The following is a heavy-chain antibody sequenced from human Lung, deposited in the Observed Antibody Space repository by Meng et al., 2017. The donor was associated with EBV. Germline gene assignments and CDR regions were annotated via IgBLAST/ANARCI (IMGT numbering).Heavy chain of an antibody. J-gene: IGHJ4*02. CDR1: GGSFSGYY. CDR2: INHSGST. D-gene: IGHD6-13*01. CDR3: ARGGWSSSWGN. Sequence: QVHLQESGLGLVKPSRALSLTCGVYGGSFSGYYWSWIRQPPGKGLEWIGEINHSGSTNYNPSLKSRVTISVDTSKNQFSLKLSSVTAADTAVYYCARGGWSSSWGNWGQGTLVTVSS. V-gene: IGHV4-34*09.